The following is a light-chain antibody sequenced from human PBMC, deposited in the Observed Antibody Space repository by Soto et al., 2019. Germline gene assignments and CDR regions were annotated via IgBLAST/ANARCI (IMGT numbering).Light chain of an antibody. V-gene: IGKV3-20*01. CDR3: RQYGGTPPYT. CDR2: GAS. CDR1: PSVSSSSY. J-gene: IGKJ2*01. Sequence: EIGLAQSSGTLSLSPGERATLSCRASPSVSSSSYLAWYQQKPGQAPRLLIYGASSRATGIPDRFSGSGSATDVTLTISRLETADFAVYYCRQYGGTPPYTFGQGTKLEIK.